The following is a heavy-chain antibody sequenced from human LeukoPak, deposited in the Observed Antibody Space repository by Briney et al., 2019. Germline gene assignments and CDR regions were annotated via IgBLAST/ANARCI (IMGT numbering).Heavy chain of an antibody. CDR1: GFTFSSYW. CDR2: IKQDGSEK. V-gene: IGHV3-7*01. Sequence: GGSLRLSCAASGFTFSSYWMSWVRQAPGKGLEWVANIKQDGSEKYYVDSVKGRFTISGDNAKNSLYLQMNSLRAEDTAVYYCARDRKDDYVWGSYRPNAFDIWGQGTMVTVSS. J-gene: IGHJ3*02. D-gene: IGHD3-16*02. CDR3: ARDRKDDYVWGSYRPNAFDI.